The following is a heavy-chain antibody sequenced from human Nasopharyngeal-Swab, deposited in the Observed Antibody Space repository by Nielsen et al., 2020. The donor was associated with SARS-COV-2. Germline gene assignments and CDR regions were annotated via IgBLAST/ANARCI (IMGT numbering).Heavy chain of an antibody. CDR1: GFTFSSYS. D-gene: IGHD2-2*01. J-gene: IGHJ6*02. V-gene: IGHV3-21*01. CDR3: ARGKYCSSTSCYARAYYYYGMDV. CDR2: ISSSSSYI. Sequence: GESLKISCAASGFTFSSYSMNWVRQAPWKRMECVSAISSSSSYIAYADPVKGRFHIARVNAKNSLYLQMNSLRAEDTAVYYCARGKYCSSTSCYARAYYYYGMDVWGQGTTVTVSS.